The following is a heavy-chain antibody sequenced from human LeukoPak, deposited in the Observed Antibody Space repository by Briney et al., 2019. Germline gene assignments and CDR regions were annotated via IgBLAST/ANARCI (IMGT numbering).Heavy chain of an antibody. CDR2: IYTSGST. J-gene: IGHJ5*02. D-gene: IGHD2-8*01. Sequence: SQTLSLTCTVSGGSVSSGSYYWSWIRQPAGRELKWIGRIYTSGSTNYNPSLKSRVTISVDTSKNQFSLKLSSVTAADTAVYYCARDVNGNWFDPWGQGTLVTVSS. CDR1: GGSVSSGSYY. CDR3: ARDVNGNWFDP. V-gene: IGHV4-61*02.